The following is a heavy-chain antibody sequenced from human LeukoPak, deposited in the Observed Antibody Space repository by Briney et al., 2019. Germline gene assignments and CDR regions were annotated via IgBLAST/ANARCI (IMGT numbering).Heavy chain of an antibody. D-gene: IGHD6-19*01. Sequence: GGSLRLSCAASGFTFSSYAMSWVRQAPGKGLEWVSAISGSGGSTCYADSVKGRFTISRDNSKNTLYLQMNSLRAEDTAVYYCAKGPSSGWYPGYYYYGMDVWGQGTTVTVSS. CDR3: AKGPSSGWYPGYYYYGMDV. CDR2: ISGSGGST. CDR1: GFTFSSYA. V-gene: IGHV3-23*01. J-gene: IGHJ6*02.